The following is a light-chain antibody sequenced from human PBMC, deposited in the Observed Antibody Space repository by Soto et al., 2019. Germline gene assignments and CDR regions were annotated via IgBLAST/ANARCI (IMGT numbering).Light chain of an antibody. Sequence: EKVMTQSPATLSLSLGERATLSCRASESVSNNLAWYQQKPGQAPRLLIYGASTRATGIPARFSGSGYETEFTLTISSLQSEDFAVYYCQQYNTWPLTFGGGTKVDIK. J-gene: IGKJ4*01. CDR3: QQYNTWPLT. V-gene: IGKV3-15*01. CDR1: ESVSNN. CDR2: GAS.